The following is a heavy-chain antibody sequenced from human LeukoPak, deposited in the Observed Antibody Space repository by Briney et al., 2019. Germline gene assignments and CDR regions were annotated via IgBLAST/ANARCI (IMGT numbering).Heavy chain of an antibody. V-gene: IGHV3-23*01. Sequence: GGSLRLSCVASGFTLSKYGMKWVRQAAGKGLEYVSGMSKSGDITHYVDSVKGRFNISRDNSKNTLYFQMNSLRAEDTALYYCATAGFYYWGPGTLVTV. CDR1: GFTLSKYG. CDR2: MSKSGDIT. CDR3: ATAGFYY. J-gene: IGHJ4*02.